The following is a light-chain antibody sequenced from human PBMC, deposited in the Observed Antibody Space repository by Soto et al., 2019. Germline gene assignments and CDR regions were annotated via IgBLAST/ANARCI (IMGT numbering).Light chain of an antibody. J-gene: IGKJ1*01. CDR1: QSLLHSNGYNY. Sequence: DIVMTQCPLSLPVTPGEPASISCRSSQSLLHSNGYNYLDWYLQKPGQSPQLLIYLGSNRASGVPDRFSGSGSGTDFTLKISRVEAEDVGLYYCMQTLQTPPTFGQGTKVDIK. CDR3: MQTLQTPPT. V-gene: IGKV2-28*01. CDR2: LGS.